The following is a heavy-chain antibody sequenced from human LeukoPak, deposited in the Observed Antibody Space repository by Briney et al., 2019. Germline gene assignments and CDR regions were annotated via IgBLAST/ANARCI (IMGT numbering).Heavy chain of an antibody. CDR1: GYTLTELS. CDR3: ATVRGSGYDSSGYYYNFDY. CDR2: FDPEDGET. J-gene: IGHJ4*02. D-gene: IGHD3-22*01. Sequence: ASVKVSCKVSGYTLTELSMHWVRQAPGKGLEWMGGFDPEDGETIYAQKFQGRVTMTEDTSTDTAYMELSSLRSEDTAVCYCATVRGSGYDSSGYYYNFDYWGQGTLVTVSS. V-gene: IGHV1-24*01.